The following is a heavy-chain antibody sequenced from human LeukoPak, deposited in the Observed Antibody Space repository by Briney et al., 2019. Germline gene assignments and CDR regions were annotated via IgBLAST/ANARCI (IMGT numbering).Heavy chain of an antibody. CDR1: GYSFTTYW. CDR3: ATIASAGGRVY. V-gene: IGHV5-51*01. J-gene: IGHJ4*02. CDR2: IYPGDSDT. D-gene: IGHD6-13*01. Sequence: GESLKISCKGFGYSFTTYWIGWVRRMPGKGLEWMGIIYPGDSDTRYSPSFQGQVTISADKSISTAYLQWSNLKASDTAMYYCATIASAGGRVYLGQGTQVTVSS.